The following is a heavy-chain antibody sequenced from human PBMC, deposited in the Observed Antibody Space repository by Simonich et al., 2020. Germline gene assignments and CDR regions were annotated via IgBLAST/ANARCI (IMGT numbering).Heavy chain of an antibody. CDR3: ARWTATGYYFDY. D-gene: IGHD1-1*01. CDR1: GFTVGSNY. Sequence: EVQLVESGGGLFQPGGSLRLSCAASGFTVGSNYMSWVRQAPGKGLEWVSVIYSGGSTYYADAVKGRFTISRDKSKNTLYLQINSLRAEDTAVYYCARWTATGYYFDYWGQGTLVTVSS. CDR2: IYSGGST. J-gene: IGHJ4*02. V-gene: IGHV3-53*01.